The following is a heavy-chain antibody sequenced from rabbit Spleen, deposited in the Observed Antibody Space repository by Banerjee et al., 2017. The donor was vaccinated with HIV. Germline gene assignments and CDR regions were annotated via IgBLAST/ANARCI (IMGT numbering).Heavy chain of an antibody. CDR3: ARDSSSSFSSYGMDL. J-gene: IGHJ6*01. CDR1: GISFGINDY. Sequence: QSLEESGGGLVKPGGTLTLTCKASGISFGINDYMCWVRQAPGKGLEWIACIDAGSSDFTYHANWAKGRFTISKTSSTTVTLQATSLTVADTATYFCARDSSSSFSSYGMDLWGQGTLVTVS. D-gene: IGHD1-1*01. CDR2: IDAGSSDFT. V-gene: IGHV1S40*01.